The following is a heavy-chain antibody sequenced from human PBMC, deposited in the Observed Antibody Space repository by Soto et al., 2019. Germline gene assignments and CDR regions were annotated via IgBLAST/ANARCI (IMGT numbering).Heavy chain of an antibody. CDR2: INQDGSEK. J-gene: IGHJ5*02. CDR1: GFNFSRAV. V-gene: IGHV3-7*02. D-gene: IGHD3-22*01. CDR3: AMKVYYYDTSPAGWFAP. Sequence: GGSMIHSCASAGFNFSRAVMILIRQNPGIGLEWVANINQDGSEKTYVDSVKGRFTISRDNAKNTLYLQMNSLRVEDTAIYYCAMKVYYYDTSPAGWFAPWGQGILVTVSS.